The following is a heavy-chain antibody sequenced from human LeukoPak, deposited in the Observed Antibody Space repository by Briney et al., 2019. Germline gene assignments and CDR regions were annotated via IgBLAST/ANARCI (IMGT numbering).Heavy chain of an antibody. CDR1: GYSFPNYW. J-gene: IGHJ4*02. V-gene: IGHV5-51*01. D-gene: IGHD2/OR15-2a*01. CDR3: ARLKGNSRAFDY. Sequence: GESLKISCKGSGYSFPNYWIAWVRQIPGKGLEWMGIIYPGDSDTRYSPSFQGQVTISADKSISTAYLQWSSLKASDTAMYYCARLKGNSRAFDYWGQGTPVTVSS. CDR2: IYPGDSDT.